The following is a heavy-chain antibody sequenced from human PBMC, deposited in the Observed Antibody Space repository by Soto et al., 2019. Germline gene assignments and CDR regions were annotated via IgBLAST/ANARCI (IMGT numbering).Heavy chain of an antibody. J-gene: IGHJ6*02. V-gene: IGHV5-10-1*01. CDR1: GYSFTSYW. D-gene: IGHD3-22*01. CDR2: IDPSDSYT. CDR3: ARLVDSSGYRTHYYYGMDV. Sequence: PGESLKISCKGSGYSFTSYWISWVRQMPGKGLEWMGRIDPSDSYTNYSPSFQGHVTISADKSISTAYLQWSSLKASDTAMYYCARLVDSSGYRTHYYYGMDVWGQGTTVTVSS.